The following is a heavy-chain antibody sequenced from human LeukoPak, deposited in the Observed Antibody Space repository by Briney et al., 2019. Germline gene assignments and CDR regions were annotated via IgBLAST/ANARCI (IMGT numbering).Heavy chain of an antibody. CDR1: GYTFTGYY. Sequence: ASVKVSCKASGYTFTGYYMHWVRQAPGQGLEWMGWINPNSGGTNYAQKFQGRVTMTRDTSISTAYMELSRLRSDDTAVYYCARDQQYDFWSGYNHPAFDYWGQGTLVTVSS. CDR3: ARDQQYDFWSGYNHPAFDY. CDR2: INPNSGGT. D-gene: IGHD3-3*01. V-gene: IGHV1-2*02. J-gene: IGHJ4*02.